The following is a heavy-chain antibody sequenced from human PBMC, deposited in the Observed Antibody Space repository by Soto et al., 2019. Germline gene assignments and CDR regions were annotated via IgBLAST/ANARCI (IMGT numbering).Heavy chain of an antibody. Sequence: GGSLRLSCAASGFIFSGSAMHWVRQAPGKGPEWVGRIRSKVNTYATVYAASVKGRFTISRDDSRNTAYLQMNSLKTEDTAVYYCTRHEAYCGGDCHKFDWFAPWGPGTLVTVSS. CDR3: TRHEAYCGGDCHKFDWFAP. CDR1: GFIFSGSA. V-gene: IGHV3-73*01. J-gene: IGHJ5*02. CDR2: IRSKVNTYAT. D-gene: IGHD2-21*02.